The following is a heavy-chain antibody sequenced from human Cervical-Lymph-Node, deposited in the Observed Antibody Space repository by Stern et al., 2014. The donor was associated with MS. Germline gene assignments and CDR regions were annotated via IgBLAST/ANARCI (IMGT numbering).Heavy chain of an antibody. J-gene: IGHJ4*02. CDR3: ARQIIRYFDY. CDR2: ISVTNGNT. D-gene: IGHD2/OR15-2a*01. V-gene: IGHV1-18*01. Sequence: VHLVESGAEVKEPGASVKVSCKASGYTFTNYGISWVRQAPGQGLEWMGWISVTNGNTHYAQQLQGRVTMTTDTSTSTAYMELRSLRSEDTAVYYCARQIIRYFDYWGQGTLVTVSS. CDR1: GYTFTNYG.